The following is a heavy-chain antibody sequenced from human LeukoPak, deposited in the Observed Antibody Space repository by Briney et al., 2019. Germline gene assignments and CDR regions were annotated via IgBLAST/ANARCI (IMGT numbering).Heavy chain of an antibody. CDR1: GGSISSGSYF. V-gene: IGHV4-61*02. CDR3: AKLTDNCRYFDL. J-gene: IGHJ2*01. D-gene: IGHD1-20*01. CDR2: IYTTGST. Sequence: SETLSLTCTVSGGSISSGSYFWSWIRQPAGKGLEWIGRIYTTGSTNYNPSLESRVTISVDTSKNQFTLKLSSVTAADTAVYYCAKLTDNCRYFDLWGRGTLVTVSS.